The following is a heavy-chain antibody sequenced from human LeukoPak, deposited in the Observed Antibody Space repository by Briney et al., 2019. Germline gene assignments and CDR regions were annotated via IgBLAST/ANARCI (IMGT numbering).Heavy chain of an antibody. D-gene: IGHD6-19*01. CDR2: INPNSGGT. V-gene: IGHV1-2*06. CDR3: ASRSAVAGTFDY. Sequence: GASVKVSCKASGYTFTCYYMHWVRQAPGQGLEWMGRINPNSGGTNYAQKFQGRVTMTRDTSISTAYMELSRLRSDDTAVYYCASRSAVAGTFDYWGQGTPVTVSS. J-gene: IGHJ4*02. CDR1: GYTFTCYY.